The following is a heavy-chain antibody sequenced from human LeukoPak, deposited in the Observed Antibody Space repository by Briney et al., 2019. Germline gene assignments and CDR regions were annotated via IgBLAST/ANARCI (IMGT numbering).Heavy chain of an antibody. V-gene: IGHV1-18*01. J-gene: IGHJ4*02. CDR3: ARTPLGIVGAMPFDY. CDR2: IGTYNGNT. CDR1: GYTFTSCG. Sequence: ASVKLSCKASGYTFTSCGISRVRHAPGQGLEWMGWIGTYNGNTNYAQKLQGRVTMTTDTSTSTAYMELRSLRSDDTAVYYCARTPLGIVGAMPFDYWGQGTLVTVSS. D-gene: IGHD1-26*01.